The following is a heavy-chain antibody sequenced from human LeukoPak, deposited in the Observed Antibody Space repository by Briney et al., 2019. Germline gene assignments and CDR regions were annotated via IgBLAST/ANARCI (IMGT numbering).Heavy chain of an antibody. CDR1: GFTFSSYW. V-gene: IGHV3-74*01. CDR3: ARGGPYSSSPFDY. CDR2: INSDGSST. Sequence: GGSLRLSCAASGFTFSSYWMHWVRQAPGKGLVWVSRINSDGSSTSYADSVEGRFTISRDNAKNTLYLQMNSLRAEDTAVYYCARGGPYSSSPFDYWGQGTLVTVSS. J-gene: IGHJ4*02. D-gene: IGHD6-13*01.